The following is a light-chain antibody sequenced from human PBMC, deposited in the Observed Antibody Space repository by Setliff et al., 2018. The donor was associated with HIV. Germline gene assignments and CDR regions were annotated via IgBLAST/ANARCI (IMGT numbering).Light chain of an antibody. CDR1: SSDVGNYNL. CDR2: EVT. CDR3: CSYAGDNIVL. Sequence: QSALGQPASVSGSPGQSITVSCTGTSSDVGNYNLVSWYQQHPGKAPKLIIYEVTKRPSGVSNRFSGSKSGNTASLTVSGLQAEDEADYYCCSYAGDNIVLFGGGTKVTVL. V-gene: IGLV2-23*02. J-gene: IGLJ2*01.